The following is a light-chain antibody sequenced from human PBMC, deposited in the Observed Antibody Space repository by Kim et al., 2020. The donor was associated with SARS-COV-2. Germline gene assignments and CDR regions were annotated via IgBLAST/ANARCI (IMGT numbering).Light chain of an antibody. CDR2: AAS. Sequence: DIQMTQSPSSLSASVGDRVTITCRASQSNSSYLNWYQQKPGKAPKLLIYAASSLQSGVPSRFSGSGSGTDFTLTISSLQPEDFATYYCQQSYSNPFTFGGGTKVDIK. CDR3: QQSYSNPFT. V-gene: IGKV1-39*01. J-gene: IGKJ4*01. CDR1: QSNSSY.